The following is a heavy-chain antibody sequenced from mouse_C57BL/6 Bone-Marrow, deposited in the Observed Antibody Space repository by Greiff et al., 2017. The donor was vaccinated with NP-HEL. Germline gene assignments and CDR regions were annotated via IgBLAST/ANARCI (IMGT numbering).Heavy chain of an antibody. CDR1: GFTFSSYG. CDR3: ARHDY. Sequence: EVKLVESGGDLVKPGGSLKLSCAASGFTFSSYGMSWVRQTPDKRLEWVATISSGGSYTYYPDSVKGRFTISRDNAKNTLYLQMSSLKPEDTAMYYCARHDYWGQGTTLTVSS. V-gene: IGHV5-6*02. J-gene: IGHJ2*01. CDR2: ISSGGSYT.